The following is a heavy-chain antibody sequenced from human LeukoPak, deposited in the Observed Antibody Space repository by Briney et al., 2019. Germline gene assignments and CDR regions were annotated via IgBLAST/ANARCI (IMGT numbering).Heavy chain of an antibody. D-gene: IGHD2-2*01. Sequence: SVKVSCKASGGTFSSYTISWVRQAPGQGLEWMGRIIPILNITDYAQNFQGRVTLTADKSTSTAYMELSTLRSEDTAVYYCAKDGVVVVATSVYYYYGMDVWGQGTTVTVS. CDR3: AKDGVVVVATSVYYYYGMDV. CDR2: IIPILNIT. CDR1: GGTFSSYT. J-gene: IGHJ6*02. V-gene: IGHV1-69*02.